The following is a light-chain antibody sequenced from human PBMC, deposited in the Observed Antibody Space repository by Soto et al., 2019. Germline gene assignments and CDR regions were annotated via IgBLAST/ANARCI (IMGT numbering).Light chain of an antibody. CDR3: QHYNIWPPWT. J-gene: IGKJ1*01. CDR1: QSVSIN. Sequence: EIVMTQSPATLSVSPGERATLSCRASQSVSINLAWYQQKPGQAPRLLIYGASTRATGIPARFSGSGSGTEFTLTINSLQSEDFAVYYCQHYNIWPPWTFGQGTKVETK. V-gene: IGKV3-15*01. CDR2: GAS.